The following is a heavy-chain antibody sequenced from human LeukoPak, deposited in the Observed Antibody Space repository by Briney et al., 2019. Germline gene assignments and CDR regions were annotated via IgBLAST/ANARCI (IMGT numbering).Heavy chain of an antibody. CDR1: GGSFSGYY. D-gene: IGHD3-10*01. J-gene: IGHJ4*02. Sequence: SETLSLTCAVYGGSFSGYYWSWIRQPPGKGLEWIGEINHSGSTNYNPSLKSRVTISVDTSKNQFSLKLSSVTAADTAVYYCARGGRITMVRGGRPYYFDHWGQGTLVTVSS. V-gene: IGHV4-34*01. CDR3: ARGGRITMVRGGRPYYFDH. CDR2: INHSGST.